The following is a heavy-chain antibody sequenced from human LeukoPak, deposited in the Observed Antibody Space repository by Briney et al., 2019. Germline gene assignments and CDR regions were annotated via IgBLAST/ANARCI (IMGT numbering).Heavy chain of an antibody. CDR1: GYTFTSYY. D-gene: IGHD2-15*01. Sequence: ASVKVSCKASGYTFTSYYIHWVRQAPGQGLEWMGISNPSGGTTGYAQKFQGRVTMTRDTSTSTVYMELSSLRSDDTAVYYCARAHCSGGACPNWLDPWGQGTLVTVSS. CDR2: SNPSGGTT. V-gene: IGHV1-46*01. J-gene: IGHJ5*02. CDR3: ARAHCSGGACPNWLDP.